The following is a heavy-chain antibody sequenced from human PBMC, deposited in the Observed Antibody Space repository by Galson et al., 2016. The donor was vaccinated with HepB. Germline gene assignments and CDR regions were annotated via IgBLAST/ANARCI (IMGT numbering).Heavy chain of an antibody. CDR3: ARGVRGSRHFDL. J-gene: IGHJ2*01. Sequence: SLRLSCAASGFPFSRYWMHWVRQSPGKGLVWVSRIDSDVTGTTYAESVKGRFTISRDNAENTLNLQMNSLRVEDTAVYYCARGVRGSRHFDLWGRGILVTFSS. CDR2: IDSDVTGT. V-gene: IGHV3-74*01. D-gene: IGHD6-13*01. CDR1: GFPFSRYW.